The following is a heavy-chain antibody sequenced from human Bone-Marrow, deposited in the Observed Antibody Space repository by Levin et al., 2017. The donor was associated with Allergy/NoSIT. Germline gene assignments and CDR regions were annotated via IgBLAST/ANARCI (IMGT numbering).Heavy chain of an antibody. J-gene: IGHJ4*02. Sequence: GGSLRLSCTASGFTFGDYAMSWSRQAPGKGLEWVGFIRSKVYGGTTVYAASVKGRFTISRDDSKRIAYLQMNSLKTEDTAVYYCTRIPHDYGDYGVGVYWGQGTLVTVSS. CDR2: IRSKVYGGTT. V-gene: IGHV3-49*03. D-gene: IGHD4-17*01. CDR1: GFTFGDYA. CDR3: TRIPHDYGDYGVGVY.